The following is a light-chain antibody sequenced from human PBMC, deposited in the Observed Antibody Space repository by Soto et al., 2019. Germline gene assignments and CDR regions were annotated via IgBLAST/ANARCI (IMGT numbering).Light chain of an antibody. CDR1: SSNIGAGYD. V-gene: IGLV1-40*02. CDR3: QSYDSSLSGSDYV. CDR2: GNS. Sequence: QSAVTQPPSVSGAPGQRVTISCTGSSSNIGAGYDVHWYQQLPGTAPKLLIYGNSNRPSGVPDRFSGSKSGTSASLAITGLQAEDEADYYCQSYDSSLSGSDYVFGTGTKVTVL. J-gene: IGLJ1*01.